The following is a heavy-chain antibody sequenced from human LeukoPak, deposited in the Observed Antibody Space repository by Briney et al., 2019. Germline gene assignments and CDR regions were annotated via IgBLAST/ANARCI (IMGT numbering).Heavy chain of an antibody. CDR1: GYSISSGYY. Sequence: SETLSFTCTVSGYSISSGYYWGWIRQPPGKGLEWIGNIYHSGSTYYNPSLKSRVTISVDTSKNQFSLTLGSVTAADTAVYYCVRDRSLVGVSWSDVFDIWGQGTIVSVSS. J-gene: IGHJ3*02. D-gene: IGHD1-26*01. V-gene: IGHV4-38-2*02. CDR2: IYHSGST. CDR3: VRDRSLVGVSWSDVFDI.